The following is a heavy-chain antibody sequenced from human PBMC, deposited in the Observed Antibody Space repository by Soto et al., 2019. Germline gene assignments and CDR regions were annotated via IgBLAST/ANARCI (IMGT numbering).Heavy chain of an antibody. CDR2: ISSSSSYI. D-gene: IGHD4-17*01. J-gene: IGHJ5*02. Sequence: EVQLVESGGGLVKPGGSLRLSCAASGFTFSSYSMNWVRQAPGKGLEWVSSISSSSSYIYYADSVKGRFTISRDNAKNSLYLQMNSLRAEDTAVYYCARDIEFPVTTYNWFAPWGQGTLVTVSS. CDR3: ARDIEFPVTTYNWFAP. V-gene: IGHV3-21*01. CDR1: GFTFSSYS.